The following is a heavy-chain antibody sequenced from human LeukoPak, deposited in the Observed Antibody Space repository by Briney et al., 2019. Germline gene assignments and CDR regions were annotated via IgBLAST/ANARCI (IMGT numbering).Heavy chain of an antibody. CDR1: GYTFTGYY. CDR3: ARDYVPAAHYYYYYMDV. CDR2: INPSSGGT. D-gene: IGHD2-2*01. V-gene: IGHV1-2*02. J-gene: IGHJ6*03. Sequence: ASVKVSCKASGYTFTGYYMHWVRQAPGQGLEWMGWINPSSGGTNYAQKFQGRVTMTRDTSISTAYMELSRLRSDDTAVYYCARDYVPAAHYYYYYMDVWGKGTTVTVSS.